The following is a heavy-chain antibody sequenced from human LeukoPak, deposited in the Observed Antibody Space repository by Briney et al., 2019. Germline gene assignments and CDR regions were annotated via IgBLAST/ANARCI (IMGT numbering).Heavy chain of an antibody. Sequence: GSLRLSCAASGITLRYQLMTWVRQAPGKGLGWVANINQDGSEKYYVDSVKGRFTISRDNSKNTLYLQMNSLRAENTAVYYCAKGPTVTRYFDLWGRGTLVTVSS. CDR3: AKGPTVTRYFDL. V-gene: IGHV3-7*01. CDR2: INQDGSEK. D-gene: IGHD4-17*01. J-gene: IGHJ2*01. CDR1: GITLRYQL.